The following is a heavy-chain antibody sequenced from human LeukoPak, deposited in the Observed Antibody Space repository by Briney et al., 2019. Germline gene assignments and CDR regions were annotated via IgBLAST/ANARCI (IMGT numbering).Heavy chain of an antibody. V-gene: IGHV4-59*01. J-gene: IGHJ4*02. D-gene: IGHD5-24*01. Sequence: SETLSLTCSVSGGSLTGYYWNWIRQPPGKGLEWIGFIYYTGSSNYNPSLKNRVTISVDMSKNQFSLMLSSVTAADTAVYYCARASEMTTNHLWVQGTLVTVSS. CDR2: IYYTGSS. CDR1: GGSLTGYY. CDR3: ARASEMTTNHL.